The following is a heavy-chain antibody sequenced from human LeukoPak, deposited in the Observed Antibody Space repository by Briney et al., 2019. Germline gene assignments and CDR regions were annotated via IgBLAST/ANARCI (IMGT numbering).Heavy chain of an antibody. J-gene: IGHJ4*02. V-gene: IGHV3-23*01. D-gene: IGHD3-16*01. CDR3: ANLNAPYWGNLDY. Sequence: PGGSLRPSCVVSGFTFSNYAMGWVRQAPGQGLDWVSAISDSGVTAYYADSVKGRFTISRDNFKSTLYLQMNSLRAEDTAVYYCANLNAPYWGNLDYWGQGTLVTVSS. CDR2: ISDSGVTA. CDR1: GFTFSNYA.